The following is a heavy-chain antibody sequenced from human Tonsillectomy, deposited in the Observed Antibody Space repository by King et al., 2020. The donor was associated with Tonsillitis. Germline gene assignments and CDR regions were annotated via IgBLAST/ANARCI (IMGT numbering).Heavy chain of an antibody. CDR1: GFTFSSYA. CDR3: AKDGRYYYDSSGLEFFDY. Sequence: VQLVESGGGLVQPGGYLRLSCAASGFTFSSYAMSWVRQAPGKGLEWVSVIYSGGSSTYYADSVKGRFTISRDNSKNTLYLQMNSLRAEDTAVYYCAKDGRYYYDSSGLEFFDYWGQGTLVTVSS. D-gene: IGHD3-22*01. J-gene: IGHJ4*02. V-gene: IGHV3-23*03. CDR2: IYSGGSST.